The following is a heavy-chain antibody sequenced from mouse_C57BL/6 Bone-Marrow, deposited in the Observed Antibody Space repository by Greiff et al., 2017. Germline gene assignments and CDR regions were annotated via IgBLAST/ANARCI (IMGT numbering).Heavy chain of an antibody. CDR1: GYTFTDYE. Sequence: QVQLQQSGAELVRPGASVTLSCKASGYTFTDYEMHWVKQTPVHGLEWIGAIDPETGGTASNQKFKGKAILTADKSSSTAYMELRSLTSEDSAVYYCTDYYYGSSAWFAYWGQGTLVTVSA. V-gene: IGHV1-15*01. CDR2: IDPETGGT. J-gene: IGHJ3*01. D-gene: IGHD1-1*01. CDR3: TDYYYGSSAWFAY.